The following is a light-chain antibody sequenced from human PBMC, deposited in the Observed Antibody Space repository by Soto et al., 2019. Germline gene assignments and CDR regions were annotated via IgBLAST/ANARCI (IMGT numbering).Light chain of an antibody. CDR2: QAS. Sequence: DIQMTQSPSTLSASVGDRVTITCRASQSVSGWLAWYQQKPRKAPELLIYQASSLRSGVPSRFSGSGSGTEFTLTISSLQPDDFATYYCQQYNSYVTFGGGTKVEIK. CDR1: QSVSGW. CDR3: QQYNSYVT. V-gene: IGKV1-5*03. J-gene: IGKJ4*01.